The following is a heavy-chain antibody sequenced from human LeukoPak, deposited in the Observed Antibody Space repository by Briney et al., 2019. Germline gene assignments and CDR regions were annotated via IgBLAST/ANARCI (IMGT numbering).Heavy chain of an antibody. J-gene: IGHJ4*02. CDR1: GFTFSSYY. CDR2: ICSSSTYM. D-gene: IGHD6-19*01. Sequence: GGSLRLSCAASGFTFSSYYMSWVRQAPGKGLEWVSSICSSSTYMFYADSVRGRFTISRDNAKNSLYLQMNSLRAEDTAVYYCARDRGSGWHTFDYWGQGTLVTVSS. V-gene: IGHV3-21*01. CDR3: ARDRGSGWHTFDY.